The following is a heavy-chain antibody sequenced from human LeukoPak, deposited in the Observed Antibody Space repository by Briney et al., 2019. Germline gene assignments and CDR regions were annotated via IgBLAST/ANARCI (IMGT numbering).Heavy chain of an antibody. CDR3: ARLSGSYNYYYGMDV. CDR1: GGSISGFY. V-gene: IGHV4-59*01. Sequence: SETLSLTCTVSGGSISGFYWSWIRQPPGKGLEWIGYVYYSGSTNYNPSFKNRVTISVDTSKNHFSLKLSSVTAADTAVYYCARLSGSYNYYYGMDVWGQGTTVTVSS. CDR2: VYYSGST. D-gene: IGHD3-10*01. J-gene: IGHJ6*02.